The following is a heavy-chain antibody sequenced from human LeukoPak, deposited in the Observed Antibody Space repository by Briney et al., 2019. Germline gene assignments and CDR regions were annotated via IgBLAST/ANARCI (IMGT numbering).Heavy chain of an antibody. J-gene: IGHJ6*02. CDR1: GYTFTNYH. CDR3: ARAYGSGNYYGMDV. D-gene: IGHD3-10*01. V-gene: IGHV1-18*01. Sequence: GASVKVSCKASGYTFTNYHITWVRQAPGQGLEWMGWITVYNGNTSYAEWLQGRVTMTTDTSTSTAYLELRSLRSDDTARYYCARAYGSGNYYGMDVWGQGTTVTVSS. CDR2: ITVYNGNT.